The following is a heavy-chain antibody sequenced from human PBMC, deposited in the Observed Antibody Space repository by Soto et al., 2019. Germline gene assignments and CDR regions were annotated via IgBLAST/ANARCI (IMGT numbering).Heavy chain of an antibody. J-gene: IGHJ4*02. CDR3: ARAQGSGFLVS. D-gene: IGHD3-10*01. Sequence: QVQLQESGPGLVKPSQTLSLTCTVSVGPISVGVNYWSGFRKPPGKGLEWIGYIYYSGSTYYNPSLKSRVTISVDTSKNQFSLKLSSVTAADTAVYYCARAQGSGFLVSWGQGTLVTVSS. V-gene: IGHV4-30-4*01. CDR1: VGPISVGVNY. CDR2: IYYSGST.